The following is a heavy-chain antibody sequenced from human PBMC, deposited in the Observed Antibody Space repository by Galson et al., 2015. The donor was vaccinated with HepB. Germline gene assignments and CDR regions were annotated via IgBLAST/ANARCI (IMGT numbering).Heavy chain of an antibody. V-gene: IGHV3-11*01. CDR1: GFTFSDYY. J-gene: IGHJ5*02. Sequence: SLRLSCAASGFTFSDYYMSWIRQAPGKGLEWVSYISSSGSTIYYADSVKGRFTISRDNAKNSLYLQMNSLRAEDTAVYYCASHYDFWSGYLSPFDPWGQGTLVTVSS. CDR2: ISSSGSTI. CDR3: ASHYDFWSGYLSPFDP. D-gene: IGHD3-3*01.